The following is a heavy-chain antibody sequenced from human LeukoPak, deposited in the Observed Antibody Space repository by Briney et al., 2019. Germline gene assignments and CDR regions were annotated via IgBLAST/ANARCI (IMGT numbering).Heavy chain of an antibody. D-gene: IGHD6-19*01. CDR3: ARALCGSGWLNSSWFDP. J-gene: IGHJ5*02. V-gene: IGHV1-69*04. CDR1: VGTFSSYA. Sequence: SVKVSCKASVGTFSSYAISWVRQSPGQGLEWMGRIIPILGIANYAQKFQGRVTITADKSTSTAYMELSSLRSEDTAVYYCARALCGSGWLNSSWFDPWGQGTLVTVSS. CDR2: IIPILGIA.